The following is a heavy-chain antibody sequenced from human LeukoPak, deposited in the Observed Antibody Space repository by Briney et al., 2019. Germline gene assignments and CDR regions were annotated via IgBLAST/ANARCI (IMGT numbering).Heavy chain of an antibody. D-gene: IGHD1-1*01. Sequence: SDTLSLTCTVSGGSISSYYWSWLRQPPGKGLEWIGYIYYSGSTNYNPSLKSRVTISVDTSKNQFSLKLSSVTATDTAVYYCARAELERDNWFDPWGQGTLVTVSS. CDR1: GGSISSYY. CDR2: IYYSGST. V-gene: IGHV4-59*01. CDR3: ARAELERDNWFDP. J-gene: IGHJ5*02.